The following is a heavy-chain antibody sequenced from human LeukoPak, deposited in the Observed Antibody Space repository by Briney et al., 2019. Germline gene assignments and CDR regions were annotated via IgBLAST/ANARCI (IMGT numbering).Heavy chain of an antibody. CDR2: IYYSGST. J-gene: IGHJ6*03. D-gene: IGHD3-10*01. V-gene: IGHV4-39*01. CDR1: GGSISSSSYY. CDR3: ARHKNDPHITMVRGVAWGYYYYMDV. Sequence: PSETLSLTCTVSGGSISSSSYYWGWIRQPPGKGLEWIGSIYYSGSTYYNPSLKSRVTISVDTSKNQFSLKLSSVTAADTAVYYCARHKNDPHITMVRGVAWGYYYYMDVWGKGTTVTISS.